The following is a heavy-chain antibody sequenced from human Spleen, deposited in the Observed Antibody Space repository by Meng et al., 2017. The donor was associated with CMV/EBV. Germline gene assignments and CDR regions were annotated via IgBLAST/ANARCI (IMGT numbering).Heavy chain of an antibody. CDR2: INPNSGGT. CDR1: GYTFTGYY. CDR3: ARVGGPAASGEGWFDP. D-gene: IGHD2-2*01. J-gene: IGHJ5*02. V-gene: IGHV1-2*02. Sequence: ASVKVSCKASGYTFTGYYMHWVRQAPGQGLEWMGWINPNSGGTNYAQKLQGRVTMTRDTSISTAYMELSRLRSDDTAGYFCARVGGPAASGEGWFDPWGQGTLVTVSS.